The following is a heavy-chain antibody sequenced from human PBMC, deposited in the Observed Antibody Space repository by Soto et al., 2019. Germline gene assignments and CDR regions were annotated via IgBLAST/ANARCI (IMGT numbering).Heavy chain of an antibody. J-gene: IGHJ6*02. CDR3: AKVGVAVDGITGYHGMDV. D-gene: IGHD6-19*01. CDR1: GFTFSGYA. CDR2: ISYDGGDD. Sequence: GGSLRLSCAASGFTFSGYALHWVRQAPGKGPEWVSVISYDGGDDYYADSVKGRFIISRDNSKNTLFLQMNSLRIEDTAVYFCAKVGVAVDGITGYHGMDVWGQGTAVTVSS. V-gene: IGHV3-30*04.